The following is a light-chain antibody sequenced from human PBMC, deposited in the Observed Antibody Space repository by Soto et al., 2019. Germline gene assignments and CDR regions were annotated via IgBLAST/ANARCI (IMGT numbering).Light chain of an antibody. CDR1: QSVNSN. CDR2: VAS. J-gene: IGKJ5*01. CDR3: QQYNNWPPKIT. Sequence: EILMTQSPATLSLSPGERATLSCRASQSVNSNLAWYRQRPGQAPRLLIYVASTRAPGIPARFSGSGSGTEFTLTISSLQSEDFAVYYCQQYNNWPPKITFGQGTLLEIK. V-gene: IGKV3-15*01.